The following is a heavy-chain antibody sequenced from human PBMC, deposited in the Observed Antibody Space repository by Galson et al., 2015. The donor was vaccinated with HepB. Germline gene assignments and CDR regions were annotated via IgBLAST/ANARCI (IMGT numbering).Heavy chain of an antibody. J-gene: IGHJ3*02. V-gene: IGHV1-18*01. CDR1: GYTFAHYG. D-gene: IGHD1-26*01. CDR3: ARVGAGPSLDI. Sequence: SVKVSCKASGYTFAHYGIAWVRQAPGQGLEWMGWISAYNGNTNSTQELQGRLTVTTDTSTSTAFMVLRSLKYDDTAAYFCARVGAGPSLDIWGQGTMVTVSS. CDR2: ISAYNGNT.